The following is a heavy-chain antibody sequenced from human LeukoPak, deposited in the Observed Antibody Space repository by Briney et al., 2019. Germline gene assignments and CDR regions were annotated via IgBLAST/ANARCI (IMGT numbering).Heavy chain of an antibody. Sequence: ASVKVSCKASGYTFTGYYMHWVRQAPGQGLEWMGWINPNSGATNYAQKFQGRVTMTRDTSISTAYMELSRLRSDDTAVYYCARAGSSSSPGKHYYYYYMDVWGKGTTVTVSS. CDR2: INPNSGAT. CDR1: GYTFTGYY. V-gene: IGHV1-2*02. D-gene: IGHD6-6*01. J-gene: IGHJ6*03. CDR3: ARAGSSSSPGKHYYYYYMDV.